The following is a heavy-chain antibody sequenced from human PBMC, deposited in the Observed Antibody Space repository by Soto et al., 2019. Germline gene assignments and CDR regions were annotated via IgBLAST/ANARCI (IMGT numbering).Heavy chain of an antibody. CDR1: GGSISSGGYY. V-gene: IGHV4-31*03. CDR3: ARVEAARHNSVSNWFDP. Sequence: QVQLQESGPGLVKPSQTLSLTCTVSGGSISSGGYYWSWIRQHPGKGLEWIGYIYYSGSTYYNPSLKGRVTISVDTSKNQFSLKLSSVTVADAAVYFCARVEAARHNSVSNWFDPWGQGTLVTVSS. J-gene: IGHJ5*02. D-gene: IGHD6-6*01. CDR2: IYYSGST.